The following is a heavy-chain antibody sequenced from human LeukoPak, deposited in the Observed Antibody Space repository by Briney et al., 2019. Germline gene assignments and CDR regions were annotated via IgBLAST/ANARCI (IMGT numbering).Heavy chain of an antibody. D-gene: IGHD4-23*01. CDR2: IKSITVGGTT. J-gene: IGHJ4*02. CDR3: TTGPGNSGY. CDR1: GLTFSNSW. Sequence: NPGGSLRLSCAVSGLTFSNSWMSWVRQAPGKGREWVGRIKSITVGGTTEYAAPVKGRFTISRDDSKNTVYLQMNSLKTEDTGVYYCTTGPGNSGYWGQGTLVTVSS. V-gene: IGHV3-15*01.